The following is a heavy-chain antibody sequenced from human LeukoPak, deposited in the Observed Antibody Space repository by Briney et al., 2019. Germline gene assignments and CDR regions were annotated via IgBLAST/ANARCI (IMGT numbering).Heavy chain of an antibody. V-gene: IGHV4-4*08. Sequence: SETLSLTCTVSGGSISRYYWSWLRQSPGKGLEWIGYIYTSGSTNYNPSLKSRVTISVDTSKNQFSLKLSSVTAADTAVYYCARDLGATDYWGQGTLVTVSS. CDR1: GGSISRYY. CDR3: ARDLGATDY. J-gene: IGHJ4*02. CDR2: IYTSGST. D-gene: IGHD1-26*01.